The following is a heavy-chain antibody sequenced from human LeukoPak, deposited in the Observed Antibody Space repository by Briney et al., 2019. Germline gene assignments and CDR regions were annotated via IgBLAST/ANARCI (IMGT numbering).Heavy chain of an antibody. J-gene: IGHJ4*02. CDR2: INHSGST. V-gene: IGHV4-34*01. CDR1: GGTFSGYY. D-gene: IGHD2-2*01. CDR3: ARGAPRYCSSTSCYGGDY. Sequence: SETLSLTCAVHGGTFSGYYWSWLRQPPGKGLEWIGEINHSGSTNYNPSLKSRVTISVDTSKNQFSLKLSSVTAADTAVYYCARGAPRYCSSTSCYGGDYWGQGTLVTVSS.